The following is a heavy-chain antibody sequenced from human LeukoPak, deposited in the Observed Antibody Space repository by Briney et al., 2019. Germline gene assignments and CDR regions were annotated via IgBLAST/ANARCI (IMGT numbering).Heavy chain of an antibody. CDR3: AREGRSGYRGI. Sequence: GGSLRLSCAASGFTISSYAMSWVRQAPGKGLEWVSAISGSGGSTYYADSVKGRFTISRDNSKNTLYLQMNSLRAEDTAVYYCAREGRSGYRGIWGQGTLVTVSS. V-gene: IGHV3-23*01. CDR2: ISGSGGST. CDR1: GFTISSYA. D-gene: IGHD1-26*01. J-gene: IGHJ4*02.